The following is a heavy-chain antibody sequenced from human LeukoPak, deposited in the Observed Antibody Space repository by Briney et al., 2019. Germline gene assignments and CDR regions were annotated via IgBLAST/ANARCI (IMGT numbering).Heavy chain of an antibody. D-gene: IGHD3-10*01. V-gene: IGHV3-23*01. CDR3: ARDGHYYGSGSYFVLDY. CDR1: GFTFSSYA. Sequence: GSLRLSCAASGFTFSSYAMSWVRQAPGKGLEWVSAISASGYSTHYADSVKGRFTISRDNSKNTLYLQMNSLRAEDTAVYYCARDGHYYGSGSYFVLDYWGQGTLVTVSS. J-gene: IGHJ4*02. CDR2: ISASGYST.